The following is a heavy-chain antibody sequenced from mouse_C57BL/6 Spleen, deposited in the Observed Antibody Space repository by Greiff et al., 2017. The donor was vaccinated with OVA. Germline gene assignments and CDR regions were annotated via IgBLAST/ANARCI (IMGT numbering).Heavy chain of an antibody. CDR2: ISSGSSTI. J-gene: IGHJ4*01. Sequence: EVQLQESGGGLVKPGGSLKLSCAASGFTFSDYGMHWVRQAPEKGLEWVAYISSGSSTIYYADTVKGRFTISRDNAKNTLFLQMTSLRSEDTAMYYCARGGAYYSNPYAMDYWGQGTSVTVSS. V-gene: IGHV5-17*01. D-gene: IGHD2-5*01. CDR3: ARGGAYYSNPYAMDY. CDR1: GFTFSDYG.